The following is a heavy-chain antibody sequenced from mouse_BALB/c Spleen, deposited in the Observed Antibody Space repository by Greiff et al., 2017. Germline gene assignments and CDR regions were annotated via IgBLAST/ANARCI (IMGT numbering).Heavy chain of an antibody. CDR3: LSTMITTWAMDY. CDR1: GFSLSRYS. J-gene: IGHJ4*01. V-gene: IGHV2-6-4*01. D-gene: IGHD2-4*01. Sequence: VQRVESGPGLVAPSQSLSITCTVSGFSLSRYSVHWVRQPPGKGLEWLGMIWGGGSTDYNSALKSRLSISKDNSKSQVFLKMNSLQTDDTAMYYCLSTMITTWAMDYWGQGTSVTVSS. CDR2: IWGGGST.